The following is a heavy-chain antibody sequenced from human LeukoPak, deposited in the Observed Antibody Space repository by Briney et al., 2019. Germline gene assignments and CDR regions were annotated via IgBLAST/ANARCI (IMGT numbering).Heavy chain of an antibody. J-gene: IGHJ6*03. CDR2: INWNGGST. D-gene: IGHD3-3*01. Sequence: GGSLRLSRAASGFTFDDYGMSWVRQAPGKGLEWVSGINWNGGSTGYADSVKGRFTISRDNAKNSLYLQMNSLRAEDTALYYCAREFGTIFGVVIPRYMDVWGKGTTVTVSS. V-gene: IGHV3-20*04. CDR3: AREFGTIFGVVIPRYMDV. CDR1: GFTFDDYG.